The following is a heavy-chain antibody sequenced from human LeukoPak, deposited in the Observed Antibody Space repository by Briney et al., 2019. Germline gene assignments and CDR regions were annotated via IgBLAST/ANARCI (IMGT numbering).Heavy chain of an antibody. Sequence: PSETLSLTCAVYGGSFSGYYWSWIRQPPGKGLEWIGEINHSGSTNYNPSLKSRVTISVDTSKNQFSLKLSSVTAADTAVYYCARAGYYYAFDYWGRGTLVTVSS. D-gene: IGHD3-10*01. CDR3: ARAGYYYAFDY. CDR1: GGSFSGYY. CDR2: INHSGST. J-gene: IGHJ4*02. V-gene: IGHV4-34*01.